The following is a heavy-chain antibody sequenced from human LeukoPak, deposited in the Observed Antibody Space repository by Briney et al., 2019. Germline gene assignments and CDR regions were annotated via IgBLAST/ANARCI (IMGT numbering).Heavy chain of an antibody. CDR2: IYYSGST. CDR3: ARGARAGYNLEPFNY. V-gene: IGHV4-59*08. CDR1: GGSMSSYY. D-gene: IGHD5-24*01. J-gene: IGHJ4*02. Sequence: SETLSLTCTVSGGSMSSYYWSWIRQPPGKGLEWIGYIYYSGSTKYNPSLKSRVTISVDTSKNQFSLKLSSVTAADTAVYYCARGARAGYNLEPFNYWGQGTLVTVSS.